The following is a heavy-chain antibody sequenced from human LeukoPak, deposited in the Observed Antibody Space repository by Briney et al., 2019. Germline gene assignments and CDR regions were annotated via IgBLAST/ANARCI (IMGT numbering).Heavy chain of an antibody. CDR2: IYPGDSNT. CDR3: ARQHGLGGAAGY. J-gene: IGHJ4*02. CDR1: GYSFTSYW. V-gene: IGHV5-51*01. D-gene: IGHD4-17*01. Sequence: GESLKISCKGSGYSFTSYWIGWVRQMPGKSLEWMGIIYPGDSNTRYSPSFQGQVTISADNSISTAYLQWRSLEASDSAMYYGARQHGLGGAAGYWGQGTMVTVA.